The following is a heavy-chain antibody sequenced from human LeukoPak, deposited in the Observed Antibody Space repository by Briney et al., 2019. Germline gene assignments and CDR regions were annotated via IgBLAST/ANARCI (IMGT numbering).Heavy chain of an antibody. CDR2: IKSKTDGGTT. D-gene: IGHD3-22*01. CDR3: TTEGILSSGYYRRGDY. CDR1: GFTFSNAW. J-gene: IGHJ4*02. Sequence: PGGSLRLSCAASGFTFSNAWMSWVRQAPGKGREWVVRIKSKTDGGTTDYAAPVKGRFTISRDDSKNTLYLQMNSLKTEDTAVYYCTTEGILSSGYYRRGDYWGQGTLVTVSS. V-gene: IGHV3-15*01.